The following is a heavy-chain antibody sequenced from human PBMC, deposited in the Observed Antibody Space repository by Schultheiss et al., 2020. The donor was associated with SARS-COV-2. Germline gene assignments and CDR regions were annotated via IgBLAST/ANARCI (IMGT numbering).Heavy chain of an antibody. CDR2: ISSGSSYT. CDR1: GFTFSSYA. D-gene: IGHD3-3*01. J-gene: IGHJ4*02. V-gene: IGHV3-21*05. Sequence: GGSLRLSCAASGFTFSSYAMHWVRQAPGKGLEWVSYISSGSSYTNYADSVKGRFTISRDNAKNSLYLQMNSLRAEDTAVYYCAREKSGTYYDFWSGLSLFDYWGQGTLVTVSS. CDR3: AREKSGTYYDFWSGLSLFDY.